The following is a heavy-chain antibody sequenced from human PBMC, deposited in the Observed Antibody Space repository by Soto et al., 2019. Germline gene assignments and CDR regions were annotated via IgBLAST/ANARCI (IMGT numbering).Heavy chain of an antibody. CDR2: IKGDGSST. V-gene: IGHV3-74*01. J-gene: IGHJ6*02. Sequence: EVQLVESGGGLVQPGGSLRLSCSPSGFTFSSYWMHWVRQVPGKGLVWLSRIKGDGSSTSQAGSMEGRFTISRDNGKNTLYLQMNSLRAEDTAVYYCARGGKDNYAMDVWGQGTTVTVSS. CDR1: GFTFSSYW. D-gene: IGHD3-16*01. CDR3: ARGGKDNYAMDV.